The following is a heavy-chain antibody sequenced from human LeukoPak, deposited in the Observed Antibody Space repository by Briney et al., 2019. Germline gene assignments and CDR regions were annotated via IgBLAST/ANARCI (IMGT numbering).Heavy chain of an antibody. V-gene: IGHV3-33*01. J-gene: IGHJ6*03. CDR2: IWYDGSNK. Sequence: PGGSLRLSCAASGLTFSSYGIPWVRQAPGKGLEWVAVIWYDGSNKYYADSVKGRFTISRDNSKNTLYLQMNSLRAEDTAVYYCASNTRYYYYMDVWGKGTTVTVSS. D-gene: IGHD2-15*01. CDR1: GLTFSSYG. CDR3: ASNTRYYYYMDV.